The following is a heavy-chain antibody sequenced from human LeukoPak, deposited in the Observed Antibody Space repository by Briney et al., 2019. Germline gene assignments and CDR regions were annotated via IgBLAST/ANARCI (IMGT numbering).Heavy chain of an antibody. Sequence: PGGSLRLSCAASGFTFSRYWMSWVRQAPGKGLEWVSAISGSGGSTYYADSVKGRFTISRDNSKNTLYLQMNSLRADDTAVYYCAKGGLVHRFDPWGQGTLVTVSS. V-gene: IGHV3-23*01. CDR2: ISGSGGST. CDR3: AKGGLVHRFDP. CDR1: GFTFSRYW. J-gene: IGHJ5*02.